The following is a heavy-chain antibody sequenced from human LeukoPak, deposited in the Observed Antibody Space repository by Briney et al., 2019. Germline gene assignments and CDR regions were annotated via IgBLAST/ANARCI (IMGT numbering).Heavy chain of an antibody. CDR2: TYHSGST. Sequence: SETLSLTCAVSGGSISSGGYSWSWIRQPPGKGLEWIGYTYHSGSTYYNPSLKSRVTISVDRSENQFSLKLSSVTAADTAVYYCARGGDPYFDYWGQGTLVTVSS. CDR3: ARGGDPYFDY. V-gene: IGHV4-30-2*01. CDR1: GGSISSGGYS. D-gene: IGHD2-21*02. J-gene: IGHJ4*02.